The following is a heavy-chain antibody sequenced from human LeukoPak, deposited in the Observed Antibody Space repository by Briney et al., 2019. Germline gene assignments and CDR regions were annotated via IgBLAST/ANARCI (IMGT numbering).Heavy chain of an antibody. CDR3: ARRPMGLRKGGKYYFDY. Sequence: SETLSLTCAVYGGSFSGYYWSWIRQPPGKGLEWIGEINHSGSTNYNPSLKSRVTISVDTSKNQFSLKLSSVTAADTAVYYCARRPMGLRKGGKYYFDYWGQGTLVTVSS. D-gene: IGHD4/OR15-4a*01. V-gene: IGHV4-34*01. CDR1: GGSFSGYY. J-gene: IGHJ4*02. CDR2: INHSGST.